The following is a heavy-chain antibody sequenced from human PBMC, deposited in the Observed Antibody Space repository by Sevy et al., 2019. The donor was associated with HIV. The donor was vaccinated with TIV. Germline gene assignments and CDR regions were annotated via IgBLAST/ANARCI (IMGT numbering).Heavy chain of an antibody. J-gene: IGHJ4*02. CDR3: ARQKRSADFLDY. V-gene: IGHV5-51*01. CDR1: GYSFSSHW. CDR2: IYPSDSET. Sequence: GESLKISCMASGYSFSSHWIGWVRQKPGKGLEWVGIIYPSDSETTYSPSFQGQVTISADKSINPAYLQWSSLKASDSAMYYRARQKRSADFLDYWGQGTLVTVSS. D-gene: IGHD2-21*02.